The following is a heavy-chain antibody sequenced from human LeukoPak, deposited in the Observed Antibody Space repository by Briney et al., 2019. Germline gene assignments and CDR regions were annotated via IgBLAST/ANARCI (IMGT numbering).Heavy chain of an antibody. CDR3: ARGPPVPATIFY. CDR2: ISSNGGST. V-gene: IGHV3-64*01. CDR1: GFTFSSYW. J-gene: IGHJ4*02. Sequence: GGSLRLSCAASGFTFSSYWMSWVRQAPGKGLEYVSAISSNGGSTYYANSVKGRFTISRDNSKNTLYLQMGSLRAEDMAVYYCARGPPVPATIFYWGQGTLVTVSS. D-gene: IGHD2-2*01.